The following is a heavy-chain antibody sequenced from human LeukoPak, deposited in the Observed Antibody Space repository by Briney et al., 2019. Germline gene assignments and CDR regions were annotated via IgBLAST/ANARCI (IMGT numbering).Heavy chain of an antibody. D-gene: IGHD6-19*01. J-gene: IGHJ4*02. CDR3: ARHGAVAGPTHFDY. Sequence: SETLSLTCAVYGGSPSGYYWSWIRQPPGKGLEWIGYIYYSGSTNYNPSLKSRVTISVDTSKNQFSLKLSSVTAADTAVYYCARHGAVAGPTHFDYWGQGTLVTVSS. V-gene: IGHV4-59*08. CDR2: IYYSGST. CDR1: GGSPSGYY.